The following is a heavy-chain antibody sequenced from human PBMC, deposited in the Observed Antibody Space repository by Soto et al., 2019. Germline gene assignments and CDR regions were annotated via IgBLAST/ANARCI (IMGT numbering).Heavy chain of an antibody. CDR2: ISYDGTNK. V-gene: IGHV3-30*18. CDR3: AKDLQSYGDYDYYCYGMDV. J-gene: IGHJ6*02. CDR1: GFTFSTYG. D-gene: IGHD4-17*01. Sequence: QVQLVESGGGEVQPGRSLTISCAASGFTFSTYGMHWVRQTPGKGLEWVAVISYDGTNKLYSDSVKGRFTISRDNFKNTLTLKMNSLRADDTAVYSCAKDLQSYGDYDYYCYGMDVWGLGTRVTVSS.